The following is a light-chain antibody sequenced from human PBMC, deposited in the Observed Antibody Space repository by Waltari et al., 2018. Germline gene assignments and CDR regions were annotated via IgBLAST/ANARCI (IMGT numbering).Light chain of an antibody. J-gene: IGKJ1*01. CDR3: QNHERLPAT. Sequence: EIMLTQSPGTLSLSPGERATLSCRASQNIGRFLVWYQQKPGQAPRLLIYEASRRATGIPDRFRGSGSGTDFSLTISRLEPEDFAVYYCQNHERLPATFGQGTKVEIK. CDR1: QNIGRF. CDR2: EAS. V-gene: IGKV3-20*01.